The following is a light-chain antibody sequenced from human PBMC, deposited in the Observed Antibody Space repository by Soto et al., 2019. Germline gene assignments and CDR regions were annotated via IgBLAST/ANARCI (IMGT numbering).Light chain of an antibody. J-gene: IGKJ1*01. Sequence: EIVLTQSPGTLSLSPGERATLSCRASQSVSSSYLAWYQQKPGQAPRLLIYGASSRATGIPDRFSGSGSGTDFTLTMSILEPEDFAVYYCQQYGSSPLTFGQGTKVEIK. CDR2: GAS. CDR1: QSVSSSY. V-gene: IGKV3-20*01. CDR3: QQYGSSPLT.